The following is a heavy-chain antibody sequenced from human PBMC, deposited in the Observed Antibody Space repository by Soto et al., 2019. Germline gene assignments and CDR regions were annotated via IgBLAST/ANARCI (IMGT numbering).Heavy chain of an antibody. CDR1: GFNFAAYT. CDR3: SRSLARDFDS. Sequence: PGGSLRLSCSASGFNFAAYTITWARLTPGKGLEWVGFIRRIAYGGTTDYAASVKGRFTISRDDSRKIVYLQMSRLKIEDTTVYYCSRSLARDFDSLGKGTLGTVCS. D-gene: IGHD5-12*01. J-gene: IGHJ4*02. V-gene: IGHV3-49*04. CDR2: IRRIAYGGTT.